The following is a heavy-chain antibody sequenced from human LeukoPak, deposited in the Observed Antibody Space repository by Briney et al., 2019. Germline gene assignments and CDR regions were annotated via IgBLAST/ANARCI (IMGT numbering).Heavy chain of an antibody. J-gene: IGHJ4*02. CDR2: IWYDGSNK. D-gene: IGHD3-10*01. Sequence: PGRSLRLSCAASGFTFRTYGMHWVRQAPGKGLEWAAVIWYDGSNKYYADSVKGRFTISRDNSKNTLYLQMNSLRAEDTAVYYCAKPYYYGSRSYMDYWGQGTLVTVSS. V-gene: IGHV3-33*06. CDR1: GFTFRTYG. CDR3: AKPYYYGSRSYMDY.